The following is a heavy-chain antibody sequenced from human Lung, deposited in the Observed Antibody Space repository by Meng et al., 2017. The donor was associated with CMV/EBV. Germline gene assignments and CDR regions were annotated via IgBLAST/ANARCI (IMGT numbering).Heavy chain of an antibody. V-gene: IGHV4-34*01. J-gene: IGHJ4*02. Sequence: SETLSLXCAVYGGSLSGSYWGWIRQTPEKGLEWIGEINHSGSTTYNPSLKSRVTISIDTSKNQFSLKLSSVTAADTAVYYCARAVNDDFWSEYYRSDRIDYWXQGTXVTVSS. CDR3: ARAVNDDFWSEYYRSDRIDY. CDR2: INHSGST. CDR1: GGSLSGSY. D-gene: IGHD3-3*01.